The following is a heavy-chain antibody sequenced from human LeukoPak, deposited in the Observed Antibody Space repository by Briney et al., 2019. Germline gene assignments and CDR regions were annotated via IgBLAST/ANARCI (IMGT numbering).Heavy chain of an antibody. Sequence: SETLSLTCTVSGGSISSSSYYWGWIRQPPGKGLEWIGEINHSGSTNYNPSLKSRVTISVDTSKNQFSLRLSSVTAADTAVYYCAKRGGYSYGFYYYYYMDVWGKGTTVTVSS. CDR2: INHSGST. D-gene: IGHD5-18*01. V-gene: IGHV4-39*07. J-gene: IGHJ6*03. CDR3: AKRGGYSYGFYYYYYMDV. CDR1: GGSISSSSYY.